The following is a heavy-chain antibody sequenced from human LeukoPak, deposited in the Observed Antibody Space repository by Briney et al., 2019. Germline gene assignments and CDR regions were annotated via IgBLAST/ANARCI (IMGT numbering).Heavy chain of an antibody. J-gene: IGHJ4*02. Sequence: SVKVSCKASGHTLKDLSIHWVRLAPGKGLEWLGGFDPEDGERMYEPKFQVRVTLTEDNAIATAYMELTSLSSDDAGVYYCSTETTGNYWGQGTLVTVSS. D-gene: IGHD1-1*01. V-gene: IGHV1-24*01. CDR3: STETTGNY. CDR1: GHTLKDLS. CDR2: FDPEDGER.